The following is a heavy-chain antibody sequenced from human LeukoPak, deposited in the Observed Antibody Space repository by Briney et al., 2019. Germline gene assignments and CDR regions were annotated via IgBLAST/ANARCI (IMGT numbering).Heavy chain of an antibody. CDR1: GDSISGYY. V-gene: IGHV4-59*08. D-gene: IGHD5-24*01. CDR3: ARALQDYYYGMDV. Sequence: SETLSLTCTVCGDSISGYYWSWIRQPPGKGLEWIGYIYYSGRTNYNPSLKSRVTISEDTSKNYFSLRLRSVTAADTAVYYCARALQDYYYGMDVWGQGTTVTVSS. CDR2: IYYSGRT. J-gene: IGHJ6*02.